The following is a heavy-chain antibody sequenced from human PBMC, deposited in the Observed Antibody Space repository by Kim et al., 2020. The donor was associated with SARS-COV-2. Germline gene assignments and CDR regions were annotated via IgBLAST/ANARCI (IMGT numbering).Heavy chain of an antibody. Sequence: DSVKGRFTISRDNAKNTLYLQMNSLGAEDTAVYYCAMRSLYVSAGYEDYWGQGTLVTVSS. CDR3: AMRSLYVSAGYEDY. V-gene: IGHV3-48*03. J-gene: IGHJ4*02. D-gene: IGHD3-22*01.